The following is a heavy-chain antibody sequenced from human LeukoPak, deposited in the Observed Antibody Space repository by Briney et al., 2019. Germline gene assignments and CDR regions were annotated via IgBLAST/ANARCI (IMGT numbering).Heavy chain of an antibody. D-gene: IGHD6-6*01. Sequence: SVKVSCKASGGTFSSYAISWVRQAPGQGLEWMGGIIPIFGTANYAQKFQGRVTITTDESTSTAYMELSSLRSEDTAVYYCARGPGAAHRAYYYYYYMDVWGKGTTVTVSS. CDR2: IIPIFGTA. V-gene: IGHV1-69*05. J-gene: IGHJ6*03. CDR1: GGTFSSYA. CDR3: ARGPGAAHRAYYYYYYMDV.